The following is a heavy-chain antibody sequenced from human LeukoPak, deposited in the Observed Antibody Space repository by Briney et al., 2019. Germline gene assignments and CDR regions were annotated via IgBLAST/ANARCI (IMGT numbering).Heavy chain of an antibody. J-gene: IGHJ4*02. CDR1: GGSIRSSY. D-gene: IGHD3-22*01. Sequence: SETLSLTCTVSGGSIRSSYWSWIRQPPGKGPEWIGYIYYSGSTNYNPSLKSRVTISIDTSKNQFSLKLSSVTAADTAVYYCASGAGEDYYDSSGYYFSYRGQGTLVTVPS. V-gene: IGHV4-59*08. CDR2: IYYSGST. CDR3: ASGAGEDYYDSSGYYFSY.